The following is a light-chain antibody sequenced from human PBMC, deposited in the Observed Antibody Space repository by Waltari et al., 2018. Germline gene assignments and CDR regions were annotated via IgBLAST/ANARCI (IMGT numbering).Light chain of an antibody. CDR3: QQRSNWPPT. CDR2: DAS. V-gene: IGKV3-11*01. J-gene: IGKJ5*01. Sequence: EIVLTQSPATLSLSPVERATLSCRASQSVSSYLAWYQQKPGQAPSLLIYDASNRATGIPARFSGSGSGTDFTLTISSLEPEDFAVYYCQQRSNWPPTFGQGTRLEIK. CDR1: QSVSSY.